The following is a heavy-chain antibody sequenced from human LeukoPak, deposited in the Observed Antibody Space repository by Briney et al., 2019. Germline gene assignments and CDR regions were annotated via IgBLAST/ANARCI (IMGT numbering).Heavy chain of an antibody. J-gene: IGHJ4*02. CDR1: GFTFRSYR. CDR2: IKLDGSEK. Sequence: GGSLRLSCAASGFTFRSYRMSWVRQAPGKGLEWVANIKLDGSEKYYVDSVKGRFTISKDNAKDSLYLQMNSLRAEDTAAYYCARGRYYFESWGEGTQVTVSS. CDR3: ARGRYYFES. V-gene: IGHV3-7*01.